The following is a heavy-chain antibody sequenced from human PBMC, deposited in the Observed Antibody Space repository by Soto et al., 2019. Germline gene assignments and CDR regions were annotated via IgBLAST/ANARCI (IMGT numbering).Heavy chain of an antibody. J-gene: IGHJ6*02. CDR3: AKDRAFNYFYGMDV. D-gene: IGHD3-10*01. Sequence: PGGSLRLSCRASGLAFGNYTMNGVRQVPGRGLEWVAGVSTNGRSTYYADSVRGRFTISRDNSKITVYLEMNSLRAEDTAVYYCAKDRAFNYFYGMDVWGLGTTVT. V-gene: IGHV3-23*01. CDR1: GLAFGNYT. CDR2: VSTNGRST.